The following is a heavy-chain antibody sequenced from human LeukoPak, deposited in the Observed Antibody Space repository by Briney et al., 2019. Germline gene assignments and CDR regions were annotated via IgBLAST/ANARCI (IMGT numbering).Heavy chain of an antibody. CDR3: ARLGPASSGWPESFDY. J-gene: IGHJ4*02. CDR1: GFTFNSYW. D-gene: IGHD6-19*01. CDR2: IKRDGSEK. Sequence: PGGSLRLSCAASGFTFNSYWMNWVRQAPGKGLEWVANIKRDGSEKYYVDSVKGRFTISRDNAKNSPDLQMNSLRVEDTAVYYCARLGPASSGWPESFDYWGQGTLVTVSS. V-gene: IGHV3-7*03.